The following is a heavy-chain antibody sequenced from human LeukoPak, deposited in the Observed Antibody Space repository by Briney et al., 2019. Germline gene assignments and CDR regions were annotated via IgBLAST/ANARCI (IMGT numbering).Heavy chain of an antibody. CDR3: ARGHYDFWSGYLGAPFAY. CDR2: IYYSGST. V-gene: IGHV4-59*11. Sequence: SETLSLTCTVSGGSISSHYWSWIRQPPGKGLEWIGYIYYSGSTNYNPSLKSRVTISVDTSKNQFSLKLSSVTAADTAVYYCARGHYDFWSGYLGAPFAYWGQGTLVTVSS. CDR1: GGSISSHY. D-gene: IGHD3-3*01. J-gene: IGHJ4*02.